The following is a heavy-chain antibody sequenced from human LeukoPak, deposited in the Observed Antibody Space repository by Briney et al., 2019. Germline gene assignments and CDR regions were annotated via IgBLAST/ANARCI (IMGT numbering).Heavy chain of an antibody. CDR3: AREIPYNIAAFDY. D-gene: IGHD6-13*01. V-gene: IGHV3-23*01. J-gene: IGHJ4*02. CDR1: GFTFSSYA. Sequence: GGSLRLSCAASGFTFSSYAMSWVRQAPAKGLEWVSAISGSGVSTYYADSVKGRFTISRDISKNTLYLQMNSLRAEDTAVYYCAREIPYNIAAFDYWGQGTLVTVSS. CDR2: ISGSGVST.